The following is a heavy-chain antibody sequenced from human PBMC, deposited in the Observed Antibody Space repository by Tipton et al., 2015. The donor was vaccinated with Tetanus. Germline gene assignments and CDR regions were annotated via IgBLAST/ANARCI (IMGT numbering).Heavy chain of an antibody. CDR2: IYYSGST. CDR1: GDSLSNGDYY. J-gene: IGHJ6*02. D-gene: IGHD3-16*01. CDR3: ARDHGITWGGMGYYYGMDV. V-gene: IGHV4-30-4*01. Sequence: TLSLTCTVSGDSLSNGDYYWSWIRQPPGKGLESIGSIYYSGSTYYNPSLKSRVTISVDTSKNQFSLRLSSVTAADTVVYYCARDHGITWGGMGYYYGMDVWGQGTTVTVSS.